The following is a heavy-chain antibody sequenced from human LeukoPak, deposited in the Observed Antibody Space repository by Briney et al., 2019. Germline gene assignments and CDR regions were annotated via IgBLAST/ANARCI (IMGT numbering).Heavy chain of an antibody. CDR1: GFTFDDYA. J-gene: IGHJ4*02. V-gene: IGHV3-9*01. CDR3: ARVGTIFGVIQGDY. D-gene: IGHD3-3*01. Sequence: GGSLRLSCAASGFTFDDYAMHWVRQAPGKGLEWVSGISWNSGRGDYADSVKGRFTISRDNSKNTLYLQMSSLTAADTAVYYCARVGTIFGVIQGDYWGQGTLVTVSS. CDR2: ISWNSGRG.